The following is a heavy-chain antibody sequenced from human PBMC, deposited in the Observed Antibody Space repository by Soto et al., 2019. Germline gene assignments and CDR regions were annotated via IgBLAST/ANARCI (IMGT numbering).Heavy chain of an antibody. D-gene: IGHD6-6*01. Sequence: GGSLRLSCAASGFTFNSYMHWVRQAPGTGLEWVSSISSSSSNIYYADSLKGRLTVSRDNAKNSVYLQMNSLGAEDTAVYYCATSYSNSYGGLCGFDSWGQGTLVTVSS. V-gene: IGHV3-21*01. J-gene: IGHJ4*02. CDR3: ATSYSNSYGGLCGFDS. CDR1: GFTFNSY. CDR2: ISSSSSNI.